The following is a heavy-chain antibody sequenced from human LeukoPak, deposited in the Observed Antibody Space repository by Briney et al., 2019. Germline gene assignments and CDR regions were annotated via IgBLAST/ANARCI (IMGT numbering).Heavy chain of an antibody. CDR1: GFILSSLD. J-gene: IGHJ3*02. CDR2: IWYDGSNK. CDR3: AREASDSFDI. Sequence: GGSLRLSWAAFGFILSSLDVHCVRQAPGKGLEWVALIWYDGSNKNYADSVKGRFTISRDNSKNTLFLQMNSLRAEYTAVYYCAREASDSFDIWGQVTMVTVSS. V-gene: IGHV3-30*02.